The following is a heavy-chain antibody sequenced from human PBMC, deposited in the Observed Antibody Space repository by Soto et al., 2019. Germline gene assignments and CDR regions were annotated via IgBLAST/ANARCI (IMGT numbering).Heavy chain of an antibody. CDR2: IIPIFGTA. V-gene: IGHV1-69*12. CDR1: GGTFSSYA. CDR3: ARDGDYGPKRGYFQH. Sequence: QVQLVQSGAEVKKPGSSVKVSCKASGGTFSSYAISWVRQAPGQRLEWMGGIIPIFGTANYAQKFQGRVTITADESTSTAYMELSSLRSEDTAVYYCARDGDYGPKRGYFQHWGQGTLVTVSS. J-gene: IGHJ1*01. D-gene: IGHD4-17*01.